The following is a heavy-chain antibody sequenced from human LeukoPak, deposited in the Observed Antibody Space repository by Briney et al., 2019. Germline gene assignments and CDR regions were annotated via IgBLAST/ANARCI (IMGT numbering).Heavy chain of an antibody. CDR3: ARDKMRIAAAGIYYY. D-gene: IGHD6-13*01. J-gene: IGHJ4*02. V-gene: IGHV3-7*01. Sequence: GGSLRLSCAASGFTFRSYWMSCVRQAPGKGLEWVANIKQDGSEKYYVVSVKARFTISRDNAKNSMYLQMNSLIAEDTAVYYCARDKMRIAAAGIYYYWGQGTLVTVSS. CDR1: GFTFRSYW. CDR2: IKQDGSEK.